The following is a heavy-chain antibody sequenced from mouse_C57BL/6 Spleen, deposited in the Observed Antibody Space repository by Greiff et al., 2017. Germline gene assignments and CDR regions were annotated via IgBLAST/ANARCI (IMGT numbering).Heavy chain of an antibody. CDR3: ARTHYYGSSHYFDY. V-gene: IGHV5-17*01. CDR1: GFTFSDYG. J-gene: IGHJ2*01. Sequence: EVHLVESGGGLVKPGGSLKLSCAASGFTFSDYGMHWVRQAPEKGLEWVAYISSGSSTIYYADTVKGRFTISRDNAKNTLFLQMTSLRSEDTAMYYCARTHYYGSSHYFDYWGQGTTLTVSS. D-gene: IGHD1-1*01. CDR2: ISSGSSTI.